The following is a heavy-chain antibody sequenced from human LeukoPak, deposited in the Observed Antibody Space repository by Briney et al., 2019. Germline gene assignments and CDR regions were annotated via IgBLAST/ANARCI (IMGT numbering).Heavy chain of an antibody. CDR1: GFTFSSYW. J-gene: IGHJ5*02. CDR3: ARDPSGSPVFDP. CDR2: IKQDGSVT. Sequence: PGGSLRLSCAASGFTFSSYWMNSVRQAPGKGLEWVANIKQDGSVTNYVDFVKGRFTIFRDNARNSLFLQMNSLRVEDTAVYYCARDPSGSPVFDPWGQGTLVTVSS. D-gene: IGHD3-10*01. V-gene: IGHV3-7*01.